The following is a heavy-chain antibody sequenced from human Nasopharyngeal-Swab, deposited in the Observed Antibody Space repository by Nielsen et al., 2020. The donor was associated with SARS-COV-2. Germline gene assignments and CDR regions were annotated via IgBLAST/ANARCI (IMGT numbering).Heavy chain of an antibody. J-gene: IGHJ5*02. CDR3: GRDLGGYGGS. CDR2: IDTDGSVT. CDR1: GFTFSSHW. Sequence: GESLKISCAAPGFTFSSHWMHWVRQVPGEGLVWVSRIDTDGSVTNYADSVQGRFTISRDNAKNSLYLQMNSLRAEDTAIYYCGRDLGGYGGSWGQGALVIVSS. V-gene: IGHV3-74*01. D-gene: IGHD5-12*01.